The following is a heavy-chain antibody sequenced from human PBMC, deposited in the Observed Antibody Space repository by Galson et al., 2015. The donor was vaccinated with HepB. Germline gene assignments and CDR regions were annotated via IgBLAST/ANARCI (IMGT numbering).Heavy chain of an antibody. Sequence: LSLTCAVYGGSFSGYYWSWIRQPPGKGLEWIGEINHSGSTNYNPSLKSRVTISVDTSKNQFSLKLSSVTAADTAVYYCARGGLGPAAIGDAFDIWGQGTMVTVSS. CDR2: INHSGST. V-gene: IGHV4-34*01. CDR3: ARGGLGPAAIGDAFDI. D-gene: IGHD2-2*01. J-gene: IGHJ3*02. CDR1: GGSFSGYY.